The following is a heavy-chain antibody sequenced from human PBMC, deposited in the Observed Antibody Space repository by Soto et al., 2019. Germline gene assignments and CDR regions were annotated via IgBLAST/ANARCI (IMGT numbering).Heavy chain of an antibody. J-gene: IGHJ6*02. Sequence: EVQLVETGGDLIQPAGSLRLSCAASGFTVSSDSMTWVRQAPGKGLEWISIINSDNKTDYADSVKGRFFISRDTSQNILHRQMNSLGAVDTADVYCARHFFAMGVLGQGTTVTDSS. CDR2: INSDNKT. CDR1: GFTVSSDS. CDR3: ARHFFAMGV. V-gene: IGHV3-53*02.